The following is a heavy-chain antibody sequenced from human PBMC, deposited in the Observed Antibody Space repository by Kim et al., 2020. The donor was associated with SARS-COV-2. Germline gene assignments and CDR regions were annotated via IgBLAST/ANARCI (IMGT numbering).Heavy chain of an antibody. D-gene: IGHD3-22*01. V-gene: IGHV4-59*13. Sequence: SETLSLTCTVSGGSISSYYWSWIRQPPGKGLEWIGYIYYSGSTNYNPSLKSRVTISVDTSKNQFSLKLSSVTAADTAVYYCAREPGRYYDSSGYYWGGGAFDIWGQGTMVTVSS. CDR1: GGSISSYY. J-gene: IGHJ3*02. CDR2: IYYSGST. CDR3: AREPGRYYDSSGYYWGGGAFDI.